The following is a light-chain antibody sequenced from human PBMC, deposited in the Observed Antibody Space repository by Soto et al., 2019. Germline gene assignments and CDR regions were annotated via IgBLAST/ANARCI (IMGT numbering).Light chain of an antibody. V-gene: IGKV2-28*01. J-gene: IGKJ1*01. CDR1: QSLLHSNGYTY. CDR2: MGS. Sequence: DIVMSQSPLSVPVTPGEPASISCRSSQSLLHSNGYTYLDWYLQKPGQSPQLLIYMGSNRASGVPDRFSGSGSGTDFTLKISRVEAEDVGVYYCMQPLQSPWTFGQGTKVEIK. CDR3: MQPLQSPWT.